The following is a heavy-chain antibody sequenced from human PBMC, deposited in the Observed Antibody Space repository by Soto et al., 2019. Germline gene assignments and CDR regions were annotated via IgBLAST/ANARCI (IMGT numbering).Heavy chain of an antibody. D-gene: IGHD3-16*02. CDR3: AKDISLGELSDPDH. CDR1: GFTFDDYG. J-gene: IGHJ4*02. CDR2: MSWNGGSI. V-gene: IGHV3-9*01. Sequence: VQLVESGGGLVQPGRSLRLSCVASGFTFDDYGMHWVRQAPGKGLEWVSGMSWNGGSIDYADSVKGRFTISRDNAKNSRFLQMNTVRPEDTALYYCAKDISLGELSDPDHWGQGTVVTVSS.